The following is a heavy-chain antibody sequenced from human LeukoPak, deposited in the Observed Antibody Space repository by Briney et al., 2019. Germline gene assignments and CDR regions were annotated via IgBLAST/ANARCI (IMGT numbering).Heavy chain of an antibody. J-gene: IGHJ3*02. CDR1: GFIFSDYY. D-gene: IGHD4-17*01. CDR2: ISRSGSTI. Sequence: PGGSLRLSCAASGFIFSDYYMSWIRQAPGKGLEWLSYISRSGSTISYADSVKGRFTISRDNAKKSLHLQMNSLRADDTAVYYCARDTGYGDSDNAFDIWGQGTMVTVSS. V-gene: IGHV3-11*01. CDR3: ARDTGYGDSDNAFDI.